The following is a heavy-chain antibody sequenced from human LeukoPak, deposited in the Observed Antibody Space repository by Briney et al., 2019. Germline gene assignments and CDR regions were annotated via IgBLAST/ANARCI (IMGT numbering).Heavy chain of an antibody. CDR2: ISSSGGNI. CDR1: GFTFSDNF. J-gene: IGHJ4*02. D-gene: IGHD5-12*01. CDR3: VRDGGVSGYDLLDY. Sequence: GGSLRLSCAASGFTFSDNFLTWIRQTPGKGLEWVAYISSSGGNIHYADSVKARFIISRDNAKNSLSLQMDSLRAEDTAVYYCVRDGGVSGYDLLDYWGQGTLVTVSS. V-gene: IGHV3-11*04.